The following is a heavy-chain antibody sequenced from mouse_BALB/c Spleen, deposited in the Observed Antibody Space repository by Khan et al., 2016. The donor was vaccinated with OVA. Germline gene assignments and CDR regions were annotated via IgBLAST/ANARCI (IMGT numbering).Heavy chain of an antibody. D-gene: IGHD2-14*01. V-gene: IGHV1-4*01. CDR1: GFTFTSNT. Sequence: QVQLQQSGAELARPGASVKMSCKASGFTFTSNTMHWVKQRPGKGLEWIGNINPRSGYTQYNQMFNNKATLTADKSSSTAYMQLSSLTSEDSAVYYCANRTTEYALDYWGQGTSVTVSS. J-gene: IGHJ4*01. CDR2: INPRSGYT. CDR3: ANRTTEYALDY.